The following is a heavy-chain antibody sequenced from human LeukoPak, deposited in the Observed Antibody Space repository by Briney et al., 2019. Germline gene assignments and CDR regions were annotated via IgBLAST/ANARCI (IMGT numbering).Heavy chain of an antibody. D-gene: IGHD3-16*01. CDR2: INWDGTAT. CDR1: GFTFDDFA. J-gene: IGHJ6*03. CDR3: TRGGFGAHYYYYMDV. V-gene: IGHV3-20*04. Sequence: PGGSLRLSCAASGFTFDDFALTWVRQSPEKGLEWVSGINWDGTATGYADSVKGRSTISRDNAKNSLYLQMNSLRAEDSALYYCTRGGFGAHYYYYMDVWGKGTTVTVSS.